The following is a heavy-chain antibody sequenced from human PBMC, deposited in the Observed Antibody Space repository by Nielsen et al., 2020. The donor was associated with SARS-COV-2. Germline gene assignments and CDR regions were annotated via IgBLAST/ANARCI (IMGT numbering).Heavy chain of an antibody. V-gene: IGHV7-4-1*02. CDR2: INTHTGNP. Sequence: ASVKVSCKASGYIFTTYAMHWVRQAPGQGLEWMGWINTHTGNPTYALGFTGHFVFSLDTSVSTAYLEITNLKAEDTAVYYCARGSAAELWGQGTLVSVSS. J-gene: IGHJ4*02. CDR1: GYIFTTYA. CDR3: ARGSAAEL. D-gene: IGHD6-13*01.